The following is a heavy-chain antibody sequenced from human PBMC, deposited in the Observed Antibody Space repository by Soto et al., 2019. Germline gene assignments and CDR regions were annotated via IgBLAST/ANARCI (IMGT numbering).Heavy chain of an antibody. J-gene: IGHJ4*02. CDR1: GGSISSGGYS. CDR2: IYHSGSI. D-gene: IGHD3-22*01. CDR3: ARPLGPDYYDINDY. Sequence: SETLSLTCAVSGGSISSGGYSWSWIRQPPGKGLEWIGYIYHSGSIYYNPSLKSRVTISVDRSKNQFSLKLSSVTAADTAMYYCARPLGPDYYDINDYWGQGTLVTVSS. V-gene: IGHV4-30-2*01.